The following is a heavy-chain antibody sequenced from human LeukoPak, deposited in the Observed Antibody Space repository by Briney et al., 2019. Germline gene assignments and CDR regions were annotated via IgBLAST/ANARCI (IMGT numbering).Heavy chain of an antibody. V-gene: IGHV1-69*04. CDR2: IIPILGIA. D-gene: IGHD3-16*01. Sequence: SVKISCKASGGTFSSYAISWVRQAPGQGLEWMGRIIPILGIANYAQKFQGRVTITADKSTSTAYMELSSLRSEDTAVYYCARLNSPDYGDDAFDIWGQGTMVTVSS. CDR1: GGTFSSYA. CDR3: ARLNSPDYGDDAFDI. J-gene: IGHJ3*02.